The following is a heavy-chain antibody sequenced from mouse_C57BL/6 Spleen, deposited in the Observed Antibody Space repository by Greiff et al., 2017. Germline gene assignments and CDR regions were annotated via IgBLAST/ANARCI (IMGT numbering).Heavy chain of an antibody. V-gene: IGHV5-4*01. CDR3: AREYNYGSSDLCDY. Sequence: EVQRVESGGGLVKPGGSLKLSCAASGFTFSSYAMSWVRQTPEKRLEWVATISDGGSYTYYPDNVKGRFTISRDNAKNNLYLQMSHLKSEDTAMYYCAREYNYGSSDLCDYWGQGTTLTVST. J-gene: IGHJ2*01. CDR1: GFTFSSYA. CDR2: ISDGGSYT. D-gene: IGHD1-1*01.